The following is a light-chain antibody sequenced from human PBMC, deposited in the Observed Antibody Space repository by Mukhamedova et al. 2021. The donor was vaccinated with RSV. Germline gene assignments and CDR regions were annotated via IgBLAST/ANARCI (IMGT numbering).Light chain of an antibody. CDR3: CSYAGSYTPNWV. CDR1: SDVGGYNY. J-gene: IGLJ3*02. Sequence: SDVGGYNYVSWYQQHPGKAPKLMIYDVSKRPSGVPDRFSGSKSGNTASLTISGLQAEDEADYYCCSYAGSYTPNWVFGGGTKLTV. V-gene: IGLV2-11*01. CDR2: DVS.